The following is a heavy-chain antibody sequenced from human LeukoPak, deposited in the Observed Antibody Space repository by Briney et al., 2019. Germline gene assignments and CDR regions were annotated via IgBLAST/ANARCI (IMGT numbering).Heavy chain of an antibody. V-gene: IGHV3-33*08. CDR2: IWYDGSDT. CDR1: GFTFSTYG. J-gene: IGHJ4*02. Sequence: PGGSLRLSCAASGFTFSTYGMQWVRQAPGKGLERVAAIWYDGSDTYYGASVEGRFTISRDNAKNTLYLQMNSLRAEDTAVYYCASVQHLRTTRGYFDYWGQGTLVTVSS. CDR3: ASVQHLRTTRGYFDY. D-gene: IGHD4-17*01.